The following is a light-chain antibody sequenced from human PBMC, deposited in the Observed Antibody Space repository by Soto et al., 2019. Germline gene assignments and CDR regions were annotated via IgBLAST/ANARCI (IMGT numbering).Light chain of an antibody. CDR2: GAS. CDR1: QSVNSN. J-gene: IGKJ2*01. CDR3: QQHNSWPPV. V-gene: IGKV3-15*01. Sequence: EIVMTQSPATLSVSPGERATLSCRASQSVNSNLAWYQQKPGPSPRLLFFGASTRVPGIPARFSGSGSGTEFTLTISSLQAEDFAIYYCQQHNSWPPVFGQGTKLEIK.